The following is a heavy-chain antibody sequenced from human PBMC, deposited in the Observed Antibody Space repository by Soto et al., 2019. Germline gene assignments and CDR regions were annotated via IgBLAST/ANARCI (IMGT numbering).Heavy chain of an antibody. Sequence: QVQLVQSGAEVKKPGSSVKVSCKASGGTFSSYAISWVRQPPGQGLEWMGGIIPIFGTANYAQKFQGRVTITADESTSTAYMELSSLRSEDTAVYYCARDIAAAGKVVHYYYYGMDVWGQGTTVTVSS. CDR1: GGTFSSYA. CDR2: IIPIFGTA. D-gene: IGHD6-13*01. V-gene: IGHV1-69*12. CDR3: ARDIAAAGKVVHYYYYGMDV. J-gene: IGHJ6*02.